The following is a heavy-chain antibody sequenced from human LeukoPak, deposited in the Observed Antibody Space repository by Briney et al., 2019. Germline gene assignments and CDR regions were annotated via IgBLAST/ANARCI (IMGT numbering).Heavy chain of an antibody. V-gene: IGHV1-46*01. CDR2: INPSGGST. D-gene: IGHD1-26*01. CDR3: ARTSGSYYHDY. Sequence: ASVKVSCKASGYTFTSYYMHWVRQAPGQGLEWTGIINPSGGSTSYAQKFQGRVTMTRDTSTSTVYMELSSLRSEDTAVYYCARTSGSYYHDYWGQGTLVTVSS. J-gene: IGHJ4*02. CDR1: GYTFTSYY.